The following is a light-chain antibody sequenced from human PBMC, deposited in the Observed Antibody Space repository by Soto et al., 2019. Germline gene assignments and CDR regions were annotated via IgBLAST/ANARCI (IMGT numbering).Light chain of an antibody. Sequence: QSALPQPASVSGSPGQSISISCPGTSSDVGAYNYISWYQQHPGKAPKLIIYDVSNRPSGVSSRFSGSKSGNTASLTISGLQAEDGADYYCSAYTITSPYVFGTGTKVTV. CDR2: DVS. CDR1: SSDVGAYNY. J-gene: IGLJ1*01. CDR3: SAYTITSPYV. V-gene: IGLV2-14*03.